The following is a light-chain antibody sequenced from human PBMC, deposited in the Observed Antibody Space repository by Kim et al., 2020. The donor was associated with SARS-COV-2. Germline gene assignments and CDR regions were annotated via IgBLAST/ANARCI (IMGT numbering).Light chain of an antibody. CDR3: QSYDSSLSGSV. J-gene: IGLJ3*02. Sequence: QRVTSSGTGGSCNNGAGYDVLWYQQLPGTAPQDLIYGSNNRPSGVPDRFSGCKSGTSASLAITGLQAEDESDYYCQSYDSSLSGSVFGGGTQLTVL. CDR2: GSN. V-gene: IGLV1-40*01. CDR1: SCNNGAGYD.